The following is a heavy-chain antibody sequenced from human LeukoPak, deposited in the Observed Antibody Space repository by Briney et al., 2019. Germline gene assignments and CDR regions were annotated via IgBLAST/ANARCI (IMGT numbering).Heavy chain of an antibody. CDR3: ARPIVRTITYCMDV. CDR2: ISNTNTI. J-gene: IGHJ6*03. Sequence: PGGSLRLSCAASGFTFSSYAMNWVRQAPGKGLEWISYISNTNTIYYADSVEGRFTISRDNAKNSLYLQMNSLRAEDTAVYYCARPIVRTITYCMDVWGKGTTVTVSS. D-gene: IGHD1-14*01. CDR1: GFTFSSYA. V-gene: IGHV3-48*01.